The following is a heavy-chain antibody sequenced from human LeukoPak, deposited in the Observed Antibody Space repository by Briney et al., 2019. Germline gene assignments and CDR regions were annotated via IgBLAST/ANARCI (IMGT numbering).Heavy chain of an antibody. CDR3: AKDAERSKYYYDSSGYYPRDY. CDR2: IYSGGST. D-gene: IGHD3-22*01. CDR1: GLTVSSNS. V-gene: IGHV3-53*01. Sequence: GGSLRLSCAASGLTVSSNSMSWVRQAPGKGLEWVSFIYSGGSTYYADSVKGRFTISRDNSKNTLYLQMNSLRAEDTAVYYCAKDAERSKYYYDSSGYYPRDYWGQGTLVTVSS. J-gene: IGHJ4*02.